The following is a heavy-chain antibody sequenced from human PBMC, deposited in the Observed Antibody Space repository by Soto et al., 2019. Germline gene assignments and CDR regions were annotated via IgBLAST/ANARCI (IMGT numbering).Heavy chain of an antibody. J-gene: IGHJ4*02. D-gene: IGHD6-13*01. CDR1: DLTFSNTW. CDR3: ATVGRITAAGTPFDY. V-gene: IGHV3-15*07. CDR2: ITSKIDGGTI. Sequence: EVQLVESGGGLVKPGGSLRLSCAASDLTFSNTWMNWVRQAPGKRLEWVGRITSKIDGGTIDYAAPVKGRFTISRDDSESTLFLPMNRLKSEDTVLEYCATVGRITAAGTPFDYCGQGTLVTVSS.